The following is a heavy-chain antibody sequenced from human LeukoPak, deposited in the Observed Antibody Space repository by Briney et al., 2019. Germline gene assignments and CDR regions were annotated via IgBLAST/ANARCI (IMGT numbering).Heavy chain of an antibody. Sequence: GESLKISFKGSGYSFTSYWIGWVRQLPGKGLEWMGIIYPGDSDTRYSPSFQGQVTISADKSISTAYLQWSSLKASDTAMYYCARSPRITMVRGELGVDYWGQGTLVTVSS. CDR2: IYPGDSDT. D-gene: IGHD3-10*01. V-gene: IGHV5-51*01. J-gene: IGHJ4*02. CDR3: ARSPRITMVRGELGVDY. CDR1: GYSFTSYW.